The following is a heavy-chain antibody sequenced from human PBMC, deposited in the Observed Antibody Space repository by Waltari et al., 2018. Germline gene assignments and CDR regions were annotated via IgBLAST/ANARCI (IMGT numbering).Heavy chain of an antibody. CDR3: AREVVLDF. CDR2: INPNRCVT. Sequence: QVQLVQSGAEVKKTGASVKVSCQDSGYSFTGYPMQWVRQAPGQGLEWGGRINPNRCVTDYAQKFQGSVSMTRDTSISTAYMELNRLTSDDTAVYYCAREVVLDFWGQGTLVTVSS. J-gene: IGHJ4*02. CDR1: GYSFTGYP. D-gene: IGHD2-15*01. V-gene: IGHV1-2*06.